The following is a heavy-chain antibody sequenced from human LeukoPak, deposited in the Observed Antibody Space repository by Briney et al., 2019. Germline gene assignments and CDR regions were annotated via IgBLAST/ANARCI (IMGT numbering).Heavy chain of an antibody. CDR3: AKDGRAIAARPLYY. V-gene: IGHV4-39*07. CDR2: IYYSRST. J-gene: IGHJ4*01. D-gene: IGHD6-6*01. CDR1: GSSISSSSYY. Sequence: PSEALSLTCTVSGSSISSSSYYWGWLRQPPGKGLGLIGSIYYSRSTYYNPSLNSRVTISVDTSKNQFSLKLSSVTAADTAVYYCAKDGRAIAARPLYYWGQGTLVTVSS.